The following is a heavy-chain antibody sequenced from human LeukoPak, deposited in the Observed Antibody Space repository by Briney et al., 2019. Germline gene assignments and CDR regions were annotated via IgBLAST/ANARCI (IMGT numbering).Heavy chain of an antibody. CDR2: ISSSGSTI. Sequence: GGSLRLSCAASGFTFSSYEMNWVRQAPGKGLEWVSYISSSGSTIYYADSVKGRFTISRDNAKNSLYLQMNSLRAEDTAVYYCVRSRRKYYFDYWGQGTLVTVSS. V-gene: IGHV3-48*03. CDR3: VRSRRKYYFDY. J-gene: IGHJ4*02. D-gene: IGHD5-24*01. CDR1: GFTFSSYE.